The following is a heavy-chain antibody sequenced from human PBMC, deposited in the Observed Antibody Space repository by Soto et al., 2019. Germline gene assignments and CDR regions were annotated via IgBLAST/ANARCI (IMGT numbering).Heavy chain of an antibody. CDR2: FRTSGDGGTT. D-gene: IGHD3-10*01. J-gene: IGHJ4*02. V-gene: IGHV3-23*01. CDR1: GFTFSSYS. CDR3: AKKVNSGPGSQYFDY. Sequence: GSLRPSCTASGFTFSSYSMSWVRQAPGKGLEWVSGFRTSGDGGTTYYADSVKGRFTISRDNSKNMLFLQMNSLRAEDTAIYYCAKKVNSGPGSQYFDYWGQGTLVTVSS.